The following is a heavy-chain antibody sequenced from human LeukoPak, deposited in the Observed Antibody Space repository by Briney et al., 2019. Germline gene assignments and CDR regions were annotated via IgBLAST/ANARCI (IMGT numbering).Heavy chain of an antibody. CDR2: IKGDGSDT. D-gene: IGHD1-26*01. Sequence: GGSLRLSCAASGFTFSVHYMHWVRQAPGKGLVWVSHIKGDGSDTRYADSVEGRFIISRDNAKNTLYLQMNSLRAEDTGVYFCARDHRWSYDYWGQGTLVTVSS. V-gene: IGHV3-74*01. CDR3: ARDHRWSYDY. CDR1: GFTFSVHY. J-gene: IGHJ4*02.